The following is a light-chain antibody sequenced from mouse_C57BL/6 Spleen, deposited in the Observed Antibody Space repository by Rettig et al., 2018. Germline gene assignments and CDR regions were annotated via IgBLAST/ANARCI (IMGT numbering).Light chain of an antibody. CDR3: QQWSSYPFT. CDR1: SSVSH. CDR2: DTS. Sequence: QIVLTQSPAIMSASPGEKVTMTCSASSSVSHMYWYQQKPGSSPRLLIYDTSNLASGVPVRFSGSGSGTSYSLTISRMEAADAATYYCQQWSSYPFTFGSGTKLEIK. J-gene: IGKJ4*01. V-gene: IGKV4-55*01.